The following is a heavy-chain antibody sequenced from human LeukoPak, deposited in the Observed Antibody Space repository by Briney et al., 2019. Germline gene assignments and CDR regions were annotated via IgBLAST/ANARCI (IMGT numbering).Heavy chain of an antibody. J-gene: IGHJ6*02. D-gene: IGHD1-26*01. Sequence: TGRSLRLSCAASGFTFSSHAMHWVRQAPGKGLEWVAVISYDGSIKYYADSVKGRFTISRDNSKNTLYLQMNSLRAEDTAVYYCAKGIVGATIGVDYYYGMDVWGQGTTVTVSS. CDR2: ISYDGSIK. V-gene: IGHV3-30*04. CDR3: AKGIVGATIGVDYYYGMDV. CDR1: GFTFSSHA.